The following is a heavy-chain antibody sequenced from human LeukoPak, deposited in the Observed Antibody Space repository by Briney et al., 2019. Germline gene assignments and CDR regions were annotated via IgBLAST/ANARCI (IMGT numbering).Heavy chain of an antibody. CDR1: GGSIRSGAYS. Sequence: SETLSLTCTVSGGSIRSGAYSWSWIRQPPGNGLEWIGYIYYSGSTYYNPSLKTRVSISLDTSKNQISLKLTSVTAADTAVYYCARVHPYSYCSGGSCYSYWFDPWGQGTLVTVSS. D-gene: IGHD2-15*01. J-gene: IGHJ5*02. CDR2: IYYSGST. CDR3: ARVHPYSYCSGGSCYSYWFDP. V-gene: IGHV4-30-4*07.